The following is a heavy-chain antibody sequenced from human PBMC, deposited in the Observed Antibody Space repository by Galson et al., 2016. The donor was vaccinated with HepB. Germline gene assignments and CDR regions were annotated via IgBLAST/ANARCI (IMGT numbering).Heavy chain of an antibody. J-gene: IGHJ6*02. CDR1: GFTFNTHS. V-gene: IGHV3-30-3*01. CDR2: ISYDGSDK. CDR3: ARSTSDSSTWYVNYYYGMDV. Sequence: SLRLSCAASGFTFNTHSIHWVRQAPGKGLEWVAVISYDGSDKDYADSVKGRFTISRDNSKNMLYLQMNSLRNEDTAVYYCARSTSDSSTWYVNYYYGMDVWGQGTTVTVSS. D-gene: IGHD6-13*01.